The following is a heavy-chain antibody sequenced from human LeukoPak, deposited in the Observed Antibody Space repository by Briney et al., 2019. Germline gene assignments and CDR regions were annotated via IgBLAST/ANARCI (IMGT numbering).Heavy chain of an antibody. CDR2: ISSSGNFI. D-gene: IGHD5-12*01. V-gene: IGHV3-48*03. CDR3: AKDPGSGYDSP. J-gene: IGHJ5*02. Sequence: GGSLRLSCAASGFTFSNYEMNWVRQAPGKGLEWVSYISSSGNFIYYADSVKGRFTISRDNSKNTLDLQMNSLRAEDTAVYYCAKDPGSGYDSPWGQGTLVTVSS. CDR1: GFTFSNYE.